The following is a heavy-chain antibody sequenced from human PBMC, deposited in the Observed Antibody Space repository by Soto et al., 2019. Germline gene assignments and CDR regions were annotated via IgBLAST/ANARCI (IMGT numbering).Heavy chain of an antibody. CDR1: GFTFGDYA. J-gene: IGHJ6*02. Sequence: GGSLRLSCTASGFTFGDYAMSWVRQAPGKGLEWVGFIRSKAYGGTTEYAASVKGRFTISRDGSKSIAYLQMNSLKTEDTAVYYCTRDLYWNYYYGMDVWGQGTTVTVSS. CDR3: TRDLYWNYYYGMDV. CDR2: IRSKAYGGTT. D-gene: IGHD1-1*01. V-gene: IGHV3-49*04.